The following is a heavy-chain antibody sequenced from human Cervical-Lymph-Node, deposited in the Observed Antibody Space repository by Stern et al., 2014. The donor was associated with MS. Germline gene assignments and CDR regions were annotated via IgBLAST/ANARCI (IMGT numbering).Heavy chain of an antibody. V-gene: IGHV3-9*01. CDR2: ISWNSGSI. J-gene: IGHJ5*02. Sequence: VQLVQSGGGLVQPGRSLRLSCAASGFTFDDYAMHWVRQAPGKGLEWVSGISWNSGSIGYAESVKGRFTISRDNAKNSLYLQMNSLRAEDTALYYCAKGSDILTGYSGRAGGWFDPWGQGTLVTVSS. CDR3: AKGSDILTGYSGRAGGWFDP. D-gene: IGHD3-9*01. CDR1: GFTFDDYA.